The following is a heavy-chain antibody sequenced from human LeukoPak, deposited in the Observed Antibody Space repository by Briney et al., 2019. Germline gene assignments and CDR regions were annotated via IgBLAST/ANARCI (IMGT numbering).Heavy chain of an antibody. V-gene: IGHV3-23*01. D-gene: IGHD3-16*01. J-gene: IGHJ4*02. CDR2: ISVMGGST. CDR1: GFSFRTYA. CDR3: VVRGGY. Sequence: GGSLRLSCAASGFSFRTYAMSWVRQALGKGVEWGSGISVMGGSTSSAESVKGGVTISRDNSKNPLYLQMNSPRPEDTAVYYCVVRGGYWGRGTLVTVSS.